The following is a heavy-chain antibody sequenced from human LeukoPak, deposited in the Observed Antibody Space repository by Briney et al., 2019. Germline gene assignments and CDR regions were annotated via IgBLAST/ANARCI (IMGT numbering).Heavy chain of an antibody. J-gene: IGHJ3*02. CDR1: GFTFSNYA. D-gene: IGHD4-17*01. CDR2: IYSGGST. CDR3: AREENGGEYDDGFDI. V-gene: IGHV3-53*01. Sequence: GGSLRLSCAASGFTFSNYAMIWVRQAPGKGLEWVSVIYSGGSTYYADSVKGRFTISRDNSKNTLYLQMNSLRAEDTAVYYCAREENGGEYDDGFDIRGQGTMVTVSS.